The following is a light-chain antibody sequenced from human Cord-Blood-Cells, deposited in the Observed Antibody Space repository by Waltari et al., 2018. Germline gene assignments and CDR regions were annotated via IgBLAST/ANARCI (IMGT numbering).Light chain of an antibody. V-gene: IGKV3-11*01. CDR2: DAS. CDR3: QQRSNWPT. CDR1: QSVSSY. Sequence: EIVLTQSPATLSLSPGARSTISCRASQSVSSYLAWYQQKPGQAPRLLIYDASNRATGIPARFSGSGSGTDFTLTISSLEPEDFAVYYCQQRSNWPTFGGGTKVEIK. J-gene: IGKJ4*01.